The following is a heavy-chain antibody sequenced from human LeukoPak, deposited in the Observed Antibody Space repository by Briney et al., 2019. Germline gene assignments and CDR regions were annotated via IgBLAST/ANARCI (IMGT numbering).Heavy chain of an antibody. D-gene: IGHD3-22*01. CDR1: GFTFSSYS. J-gene: IGHJ4*02. V-gene: IGHV3-66*01. CDR2: IYSGGST. Sequence: RSGGSLRLSCAASGFTFSSYSMSWVRQAPGKGLEWVSVIYSGGSTYYADSVKGRFIISRDNSKNTLYLQMNSLRAEDTAVYYCARDTYDSSGCLDYWGQGTLVTVSS. CDR3: ARDTYDSSGCLDY.